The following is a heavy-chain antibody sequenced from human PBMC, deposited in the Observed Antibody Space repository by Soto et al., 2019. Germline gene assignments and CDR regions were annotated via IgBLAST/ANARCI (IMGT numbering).Heavy chain of an antibody. Sequence: SLRLSCAASGFSVSSNCLTWVRQAPGKGLEWVSVLYNDGRAYYADSVKGRFTLSTDNSKNSVYLQMNTLRDGDTAVYYCARAPNYYDSSGYYYLAFDYWGQGTLVTVSS. CDR1: GFSVSSNC. CDR3: ARAPNYYDSSGYYYLAFDY. J-gene: IGHJ4*02. D-gene: IGHD3-22*01. CDR2: LYNDGRA. V-gene: IGHV3-53*01.